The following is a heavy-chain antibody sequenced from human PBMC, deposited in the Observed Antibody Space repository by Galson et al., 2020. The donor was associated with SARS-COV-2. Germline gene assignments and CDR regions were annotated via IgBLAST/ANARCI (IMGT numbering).Heavy chain of an antibody. V-gene: IGHV3-48*02. CDR3: ARERRAHSVSPDEMDV. CDR2: ISGHDDTM. J-gene: IGHJ6*04. D-gene: IGHD2-21*01. CDR1: GFTLSTNS. Sequence: GGSLRLSCVASGFTLSTNSMNWVRQAPGKGLEWVSFISGHDDTMYYADSVKGRFTMSRDNVRNSLYLQMDSLRDGDTAIYYCARERRAHSVSPDEMDVWGKGTTVTVSS.